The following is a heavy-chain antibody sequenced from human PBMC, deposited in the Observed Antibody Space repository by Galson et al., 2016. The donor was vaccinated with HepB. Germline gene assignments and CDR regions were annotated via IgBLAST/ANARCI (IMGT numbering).Heavy chain of an antibody. J-gene: IGHJ3*01. CDR3: AKGFRAGPRGDAFDV. CDR1: GFTFDDYA. CDR2: INWNSGSI. Sequence: SLRLSCAASGFTFDDYAIHWVRQPPGKGLEWVSGINWNSGSIGYADSVKGRFTISRDNAKNSLNLQMNSLRTEDTALYYCAKGFRAGPRGDAFDVWGQGTMVTLSS. D-gene: IGHD3-10*01. V-gene: IGHV3-9*01.